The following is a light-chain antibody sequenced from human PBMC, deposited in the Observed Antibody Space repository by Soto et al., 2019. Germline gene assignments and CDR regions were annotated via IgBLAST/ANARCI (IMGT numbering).Light chain of an antibody. CDR2: GAS. Sequence: ELVLTQSPGTLSLSPGERATLSFRASQGVSSSYLTWSQQKSGQALRLLIYGASRRAAGIPDRFSGSGSWTDFTLTISTLEPDDFEVYYDQQYGGSSWTFGRGNKVEIK. V-gene: IGKV3-20*01. J-gene: IGKJ1*01. CDR1: QGVSSSY. CDR3: QQYGGSSWT.